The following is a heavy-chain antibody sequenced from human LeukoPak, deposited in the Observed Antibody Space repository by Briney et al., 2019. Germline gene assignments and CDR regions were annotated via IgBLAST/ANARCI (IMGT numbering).Heavy chain of an antibody. D-gene: IGHD2-15*01. CDR1: GGSISSSTYY. J-gene: IGHJ4*02. CDR3: ARQSYCSGGSCYSGY. Sequence: SETLSLTCTVSGGSISSSTYYWGWICQPPGKGLEWIGNIYYTRTTYYNPSLNSRVTISVDTSKNQFSLKLSSVTAADTAVYYCARQSYCSGGSCYSGYWGQGTLVTVSS. CDR2: IYYTRTT. V-gene: IGHV4-39*01.